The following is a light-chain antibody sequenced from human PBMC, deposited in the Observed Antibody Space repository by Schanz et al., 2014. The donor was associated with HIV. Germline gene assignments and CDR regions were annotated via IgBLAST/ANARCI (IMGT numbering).Light chain of an antibody. V-gene: IGLV2-14*03. CDR3: SSYTSSSTLVV. CDR2: DAI. J-gene: IGLJ2*01. Sequence: QSALTQPASVSGSPGQSITISCAETGSDIDAYKYVSWYQQHPGKAPRLLIYDAINRPPGVSDRFSGSRSGDMASLIISGLQAEDEADYYCSSYTSSSTLVVFGGGTKLTVL. CDR1: GSDIDAYKY.